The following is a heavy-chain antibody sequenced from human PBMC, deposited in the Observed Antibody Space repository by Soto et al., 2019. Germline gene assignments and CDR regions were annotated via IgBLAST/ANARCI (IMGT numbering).Heavy chain of an antibody. CDR2: SYYSGYS. D-gene: IGHD1-26*01. CDR3: ASLGGSYYRFDF. J-gene: IGHJ4*02. V-gene: IGHV4-59*11. Sequence: PSETLSLTCTVSGGSMKTHYWSWIRQSPGKGLEWIGYSYYSGYSFYNPSLKSRATISVDTPKNQFSLRLSSVTAGDTAVYYCASLGGSYYRFDFWGPGTLVTVSS. CDR1: GGSMKTHY.